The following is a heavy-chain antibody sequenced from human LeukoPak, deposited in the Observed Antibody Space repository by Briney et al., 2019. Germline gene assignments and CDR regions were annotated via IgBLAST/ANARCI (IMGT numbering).Heavy chain of an antibody. CDR1: RFTFSNYA. CDR2: IYSGGST. Sequence: GGSLRLSCGASRFTFSNYAMTWVRQAPGKGLEWVSFIYSGGSTQYSDSVKGRFTISRDNSKNTLYLQMNSLRAEDTAVYYCARRAGDYSHPYDYWGQGTLVTVSS. J-gene: IGHJ4*02. CDR3: ARRAGDYSHPYDY. V-gene: IGHV3-53*01. D-gene: IGHD3-22*01.